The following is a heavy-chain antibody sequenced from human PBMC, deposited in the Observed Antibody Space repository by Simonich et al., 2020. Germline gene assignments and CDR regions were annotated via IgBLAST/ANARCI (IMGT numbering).Heavy chain of an antibody. Sequence: QVQLQESGPGLVKPSETLSLTCAVSGYSISSGYYWGWIRQPPGKGLEWIGSIYHSGRTYNNPSLKCRVTISVDTSKNQFSLKLSSVTAADTAVYYCARAHSRYCSGGSCYFDYWGQGTLVTVSS. V-gene: IGHV4-38-2*01. CDR1: GYSISSGYY. D-gene: IGHD2-15*01. CDR3: ARAHSRYCSGGSCYFDY. CDR2: IYHSGRT. J-gene: IGHJ4*02.